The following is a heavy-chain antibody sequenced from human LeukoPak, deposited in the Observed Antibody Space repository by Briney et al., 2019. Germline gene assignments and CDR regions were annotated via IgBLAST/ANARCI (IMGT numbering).Heavy chain of an antibody. CDR2: IKYDGTHK. CDR1: GVSFSSYW. J-gene: IGHJ4*02. CDR3: ASSHDSSGND. V-gene: IGHV3-7*01. Sequence: GGSLRLSCVASGVSFSSYWMAWVRQAPGKGLEWVANIKYDGTHKFYADSVKGRFTISRDNAKNSLFLEMNSLTADDTAVYFCASSHDSSGNDWGQGTLVTVSS. D-gene: IGHD3-22*01.